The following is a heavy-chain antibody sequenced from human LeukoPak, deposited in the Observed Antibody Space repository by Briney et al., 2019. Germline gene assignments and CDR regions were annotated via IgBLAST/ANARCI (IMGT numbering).Heavy chain of an antibody. Sequence: GGSLRLSCAAPGFTFSSYSMNWVRQAPGKGLKWVSYISSSSSTIYYADSVKGRFTISRDNAKNSLYLQMNSLRAEDTAVYYCARMAGTTVVTPYYYYYMDVWGKGTTVTVSS. CDR1: GFTFSSYS. CDR3: ARMAGTTVVTPYYYYYMDV. J-gene: IGHJ6*03. D-gene: IGHD4-23*01. V-gene: IGHV3-48*01. CDR2: ISSSSSTI.